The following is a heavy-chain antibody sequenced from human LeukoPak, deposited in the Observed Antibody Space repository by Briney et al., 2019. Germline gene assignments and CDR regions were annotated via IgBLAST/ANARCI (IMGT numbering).Heavy chain of an antibody. CDR3: ARQGYVSSYYGPFDY. J-gene: IGHJ4*02. CDR2: ISHIGGT. V-gene: IGHV4-59*08. CDR1: GGTMSSHY. Sequence: SETLSLTCIVSGGTMSSHYWSWIRQPPGKGLEWIGYISHIGGTNYSPSVRSRVTMSLDTSKNQFSLRLSSVTAADTAVYYCARQGYVSSYYGPFDYWGQGSLVTVSS. D-gene: IGHD6-13*01.